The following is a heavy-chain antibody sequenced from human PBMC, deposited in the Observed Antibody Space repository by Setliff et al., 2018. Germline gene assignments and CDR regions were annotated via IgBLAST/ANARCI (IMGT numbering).Heavy chain of an antibody. CDR2: IWHDGTNK. V-gene: IGHV3-33*01. Sequence: GGSLRLSCAASGLTLINNGFHWVRQAPGKGLEWVAIIWHDGTNKYYADSVKGRFDISRDSSKNTVYLQMNSLTAEDTAMYYCARELVTTLLLRYYYYYMDVWGKGTTVTVSS. J-gene: IGHJ6*03. CDR3: ARELVTTLLLRYYYYYMDV. D-gene: IGHD4-4*01. CDR1: GLTLINNG.